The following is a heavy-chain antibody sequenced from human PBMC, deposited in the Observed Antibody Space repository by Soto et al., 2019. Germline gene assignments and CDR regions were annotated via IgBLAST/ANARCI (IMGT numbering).Heavy chain of an antibody. CDR3: AGYSSSWYQESTPLYYFDY. CDR2: IYYSGST. D-gene: IGHD6-13*01. CDR1: GGSISSSSYY. Sequence: SETLSLTCTVSGGSISSSSYYWGWIRQPPGKGLEWIGSIYYSGSTYYNPSLKSRVTISVDTSKNQFSLKLSSVTAADTAVYYCAGYSSSWYQESTPLYYFDYWGQGTLVTVSS. V-gene: IGHV4-39*01. J-gene: IGHJ4*02.